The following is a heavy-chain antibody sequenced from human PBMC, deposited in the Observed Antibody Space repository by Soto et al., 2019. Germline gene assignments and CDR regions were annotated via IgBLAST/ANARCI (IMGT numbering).Heavy chain of an antibody. CDR3: AKFEYCFLSGFYYYSGKDF. V-gene: IGHV4-31*11. CDR1: GGSIARDNFF. J-gene: IGHJ6*02. CDR2: IYHSGAT. D-gene: IGHD2-15*01. Sequence: SETLSLTCAVSGGSIARDNFFWNWIRQRPGKGLEWIGYIYHSGATYYNPSLRSRVVISIDKAKNHFSLNLTSVTAADTAVYYCAKFEYCFLSGFYYYSGKDFWGQGTTLTVS.